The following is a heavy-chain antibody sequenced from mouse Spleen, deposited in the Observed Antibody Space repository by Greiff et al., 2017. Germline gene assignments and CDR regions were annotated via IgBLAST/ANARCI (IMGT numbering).Heavy chain of an antibody. Sequence: VMLVESGPGLVAPSQSLSITCTVSGFSLTSYGVHWVRQPPGKGLEWLGVIWTGGSTNYNSALMSRLSISKDNSKSQVFLKMNSLQTDDTAMYYCARGGPTTWYAMDYWGQGTSVTVSS. CDR1: GFSLTSYG. CDR2: IWTGGST. D-gene: IGHD2-12*01. J-gene: IGHJ4*01. CDR3: ARGGPTTWYAMDY. V-gene: IGHV2-9*02.